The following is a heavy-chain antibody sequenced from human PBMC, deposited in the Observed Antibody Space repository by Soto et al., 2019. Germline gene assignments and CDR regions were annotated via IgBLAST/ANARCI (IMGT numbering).Heavy chain of an antibody. V-gene: IGHV1-69*13. CDR3: ARPKGSYSSGYYYFDY. J-gene: IGHJ4*02. CDR2: IIPLFGTA. CDR1: GGTFSTYA. D-gene: IGHD6-19*01. Sequence: SVKVSCKTSGGTFSTYAIYWVRQAPGQGLEWMGAIIPLFGTADYAQKFQGRVTITADESTSTAYMELSSLRSEDMAVYYCARPKGSYSSGYYYFDYWGQGTLVNVSS.